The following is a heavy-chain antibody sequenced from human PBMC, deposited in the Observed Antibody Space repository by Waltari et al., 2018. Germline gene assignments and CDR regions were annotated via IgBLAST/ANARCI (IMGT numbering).Heavy chain of an antibody. V-gene: IGHV4-4*07. CDR3: AREGGQIRFLEWSPDYYYYYGMDV. CDR2: IYTSGST. J-gene: IGHJ6*02. CDR1: GGSISSYY. Sequence: QVQLQESGPGLVKPSETLSLTCTVSGGSISSYYWSWIRQPAGKGLEWIGRIYTSGSTNYNPSLKSRGTMAVDTSKNQFSRKLSSVTAADTAVYYCAREGGQIRFLEWSPDYYYYYGMDVWGQGTTVTVSS. D-gene: IGHD3-3*01.